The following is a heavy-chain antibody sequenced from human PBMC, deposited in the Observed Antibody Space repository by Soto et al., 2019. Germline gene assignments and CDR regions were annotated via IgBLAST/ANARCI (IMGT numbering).Heavy chain of an antibody. J-gene: IGHJ5*02. CDR3: AKADCGGDCYPGDWFDP. D-gene: IGHD2-21*02. CDR2: IYYSGST. CDR1: GGSISSGDYY. V-gene: IGHV4-30-4*01. Sequence: KLSWTLSLTCTVSGGSISSGDYYWSWNSQPPGKGLEWIGYIYYSGSTYYNPSLKSRVTISVDTSKNQFSLKLSSVTAADTAVYYCAKADCGGDCYPGDWFDPWGQGTLVTVSS.